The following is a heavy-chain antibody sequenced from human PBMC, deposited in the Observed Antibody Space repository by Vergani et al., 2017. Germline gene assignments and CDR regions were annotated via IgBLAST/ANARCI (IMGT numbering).Heavy chain of an antibody. V-gene: IGHV3-66*02. D-gene: IGHD5-12*01. CDR2: IKSDGRT. CDR1: GFRVTTYY. Sequence: VELLESGGGLAQPGGSLRVPCSASGFRVTTYYMSWVRQAPGKGLEWVSVIKSDGRTSYAESVRGRFTISRDTSRNAVYLQMNILRVEDTGVYYCTRSEXSGTTCYGHYFDLWGHGILVTVSS. J-gene: IGHJ4*01. CDR3: TRSEXSGTTCYGHYFDL.